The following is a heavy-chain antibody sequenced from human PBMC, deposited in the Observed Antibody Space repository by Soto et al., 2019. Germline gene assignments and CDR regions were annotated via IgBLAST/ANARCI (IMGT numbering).Heavy chain of an antibody. CDR3: ATFTYDSSGYYYDP. J-gene: IGHJ5*02. Sequence: KPSETLSLTCTVSGGSISSYYWSWIRQPPGKGLEWIGYIYYSGSTNYNPSLKSRVTISVDTSKNQFSLKLSSVTAADTAVYYCATFTYDSSGYYYDPWGQGTLVTVSS. D-gene: IGHD3-22*01. V-gene: IGHV4-59*01. CDR1: GGSISSYY. CDR2: IYYSGST.